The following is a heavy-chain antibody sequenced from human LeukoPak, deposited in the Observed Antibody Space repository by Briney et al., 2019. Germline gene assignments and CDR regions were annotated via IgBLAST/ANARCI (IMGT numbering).Heavy chain of an antibody. D-gene: IGHD1-26*01. Sequence: GGSLRLSCAASGFTFSSSAMSWVRQAPGKGLEWVSTISGSGGNTYSADSVKGRFTISRDNSKNSLYLLMNSLRAEDTAVYYCAKYSGSHYWYFDLWGRGTLVTVSS. CDR2: ISGSGGNT. CDR3: AKYSGSHYWYFDL. V-gene: IGHV3-23*01. CDR1: GFTFSSSA. J-gene: IGHJ2*01.